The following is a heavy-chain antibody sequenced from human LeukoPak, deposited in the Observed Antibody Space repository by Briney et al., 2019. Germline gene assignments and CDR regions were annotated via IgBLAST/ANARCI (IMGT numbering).Heavy chain of an antibody. Sequence: PSETLSLTCTVSGGSISSYYWSWIRQHPGKGLEWIGYIYYSGSTSYNPSLKSRVTISVDTSKNQFSLKLSSVTAADTAVYYCARDSLPSGTYGMDVWGQGTTVTVSS. V-gene: IGHV4-59*06. D-gene: IGHD1-1*01. CDR1: GGSISSYY. CDR3: ARDSLPSGTYGMDV. CDR2: IYYSGST. J-gene: IGHJ6*02.